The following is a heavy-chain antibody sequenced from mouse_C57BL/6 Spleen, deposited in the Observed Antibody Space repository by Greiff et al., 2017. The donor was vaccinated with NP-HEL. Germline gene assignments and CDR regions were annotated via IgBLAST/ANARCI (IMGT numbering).Heavy chain of an antibody. CDR1: GYTFTSYW. D-gene: IGHD2-4*01. CDR2: IYPSDSET. CDR3: ARGDYGAGDY. J-gene: IGHJ2*01. Sequence: VQLQQPGAELVRPGSSVKLSCKASGYTFTSYWMAWVKQRPGQGLEWIGNIYPSDSETHYNQKFKDKATLTVDKSSSTAYMQLSSLTSEDSAVYYCARGDYGAGDYWGQGTTLTVSS. V-gene: IGHV1-61*01.